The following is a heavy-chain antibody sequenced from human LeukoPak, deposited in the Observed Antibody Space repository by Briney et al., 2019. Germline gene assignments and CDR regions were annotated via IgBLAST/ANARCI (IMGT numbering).Heavy chain of an antibody. CDR1: GGTFSSYA. D-gene: IGHD3-9*01. J-gene: IGHJ4*02. CDR3: AREYYDILTGYYNDY. V-gene: IGHV1-69*13. Sequence: SVKVSCKASGGTFSSYAISWVRQAPGQGLEWMGGIIPIFGTANYAQKFQGRVTITADESTSTAYMELSSLRSEDTAVYYCAREYYDILTGYYNDYWGQGTPVTVSS. CDR2: IIPIFGTA.